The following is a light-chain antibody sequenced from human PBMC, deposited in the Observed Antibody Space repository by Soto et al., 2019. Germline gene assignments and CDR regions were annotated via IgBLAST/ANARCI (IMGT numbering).Light chain of an antibody. J-gene: IGKJ1*01. CDR3: QQYNNWPPDRT. CDR2: GAS. CDR1: QSVGSN. V-gene: IGKV3-15*01. Sequence: EIVMTQSPATLSVSPGDRAALSCRASQSVGSNLAWYQQKPGQAPRLLIYGASTRATGIPARFSGSGSETEFTLTISSLQSEDFAIYFCQQYNNWPPDRTFGQGTKVEIK.